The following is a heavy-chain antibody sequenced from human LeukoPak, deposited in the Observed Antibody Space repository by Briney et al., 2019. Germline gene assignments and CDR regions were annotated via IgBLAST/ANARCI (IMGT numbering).Heavy chain of an antibody. V-gene: IGHV3-23*01. D-gene: IGHD2-21*02. Sequence: GGSLRLSCAASGFTFSSYAMSWVRQAPGMGLEWVSAISGSGGSTYYADSVKGRFTISRDNAKNSLYLQLNSLRVEDTAVYYCARACGGDCYLSDYWGQGTLVTVSS. CDR2: ISGSGGST. CDR3: ARACGGDCYLSDY. J-gene: IGHJ4*02. CDR1: GFTFSSYA.